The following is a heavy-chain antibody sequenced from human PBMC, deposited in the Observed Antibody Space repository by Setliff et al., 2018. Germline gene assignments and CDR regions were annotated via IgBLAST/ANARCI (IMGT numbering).Heavy chain of an antibody. CDR1: GFTFSSYA. J-gene: IGHJ4*02. CDR2: ISYDGSNK. CDR3: ARAKLLWFGGDYFDY. V-gene: IGHV3-30-3*01. Sequence: GGSLRLSCAASGFTFSSYAMHWVRQAPGKGLEWVAVISYDGSNKYYADSVKGRFTISRDNSKNTLYLQMNSLRAEDTAVYYCARAKLLWFGGDYFDYWGQGTLVTVSS. D-gene: IGHD3-10*01.